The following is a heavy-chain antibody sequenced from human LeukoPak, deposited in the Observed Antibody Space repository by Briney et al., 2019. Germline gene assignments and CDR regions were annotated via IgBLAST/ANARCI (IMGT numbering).Heavy chain of an antibody. J-gene: IGHJ5*02. CDR2: INPNSGGT. CDR3: ARADYCSGGSCFNGKPGGKNWFDP. D-gene: IGHD2-15*01. CDR1: GYTFTSYY. V-gene: IGHV1-2*02. Sequence: ASVKVSCKASGYTFTSYYMHWVRQAPGQGLEWMGWINPNSGGTNYAQKFQGRVTMTRDTSISTAYMELSRLRSDDTAVYYCARADYCSGGSCFNGKPGGKNWFDPWGQGTLVTVSS.